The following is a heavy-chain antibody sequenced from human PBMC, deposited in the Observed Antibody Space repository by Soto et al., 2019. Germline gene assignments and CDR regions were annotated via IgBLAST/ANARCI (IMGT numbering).Heavy chain of an antibody. CDR2: IDWDDDK. CDR3: ARSTARLQVDRGSCDSCDGMDI. CDR1: GFSLSTSGMC. D-gene: IGHD2-15*01. Sequence: SGPTLVNTTQTLTLTCTGAGFSLSTSGMCVSWIRQPPGKALEWLALIDWDDDKYYSTSLKTRLTISKDTSKNQVVLTTTNMGPVDTATYYCARSTARLQVDRGSCDSCDGMDIWGQATTVSVSS. J-gene: IGHJ6*02. V-gene: IGHV2-70*01.